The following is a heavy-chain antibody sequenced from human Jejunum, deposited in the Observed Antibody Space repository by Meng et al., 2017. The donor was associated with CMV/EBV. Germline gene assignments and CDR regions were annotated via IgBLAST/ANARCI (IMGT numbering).Heavy chain of an antibody. D-gene: IGHD6-6*01. CDR2: ISYSGSTI. CDR3: ARMGDSSSPLGFALDY. CDR1: TLSDYY. V-gene: IGHV3-11*01. Sequence: TLSDYYMSWIRKAPGKGLEWVSHISYSGSTIYYADSVKGRFTISRDNARNSLYLQMNSLRAEDTAVYYCARMGDSSSPLGFALDYWGQGTLVTVSS. J-gene: IGHJ4*02.